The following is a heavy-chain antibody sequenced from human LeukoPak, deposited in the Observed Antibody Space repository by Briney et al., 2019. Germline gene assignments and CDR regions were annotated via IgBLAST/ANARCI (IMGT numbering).Heavy chain of an antibody. CDR1: GFTFTSYW. D-gene: IGHD2-21*02. Sequence: GGSLRLSCATSGFTFTSYWMSWVRQAPGKGLEWVANVKADESKKNYVDSVKGRFTISRDNAKNSLYLQMNSLRVEDTAVYYCARGEGDFNPFDYWGQGTLVTVSS. CDR2: VKADESKK. V-gene: IGHV3-7*01. CDR3: ARGEGDFNPFDY. J-gene: IGHJ4*02.